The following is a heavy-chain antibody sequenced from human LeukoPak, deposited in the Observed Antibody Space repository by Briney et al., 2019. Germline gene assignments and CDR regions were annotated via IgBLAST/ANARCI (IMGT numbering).Heavy chain of an antibody. CDR1: GFTFSNYN. Sequence: GGSLRLSCAASGFTFSNYNMNWVRQAPGKGLEWVSSISSSSSYIYYADSVKSRFTISRDNAKNSLYLQMNSLRAEDTAVYYCARGSGIAAAGYYFDYWGQGTLVTVSS. CDR2: ISSSSSYI. D-gene: IGHD6-13*01. CDR3: ARGSGIAAAGYYFDY. V-gene: IGHV3-21*01. J-gene: IGHJ4*02.